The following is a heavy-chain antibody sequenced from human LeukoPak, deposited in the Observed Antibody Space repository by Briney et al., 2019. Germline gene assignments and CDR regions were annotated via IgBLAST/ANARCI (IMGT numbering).Heavy chain of an antibody. CDR3: ARHRKGSSSWWNY. V-gene: IGHV4-59*08. J-gene: IGHJ4*02. Sequence: SETLSLTCTVSGGSISSYYWSWIRQPPGKGLEWLGYIYYSGSTNYNPSLKSRVTISVDTSKNQFSLKLSSVTAADTAVYYCARHRKGSSSWWNYWGQGTLVTVSS. D-gene: IGHD6-13*01. CDR2: IYYSGST. CDR1: GGSISSYY.